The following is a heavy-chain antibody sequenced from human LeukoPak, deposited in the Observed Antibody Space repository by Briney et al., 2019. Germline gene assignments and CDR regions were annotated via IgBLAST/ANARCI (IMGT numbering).Heavy chain of an antibody. CDR2: IRYDGSNK. J-gene: IGHJ3*02. CDR3: ARWSYSRDAFDI. CDR1: GFTFSSYG. V-gene: IGHV3-30*02. D-gene: IGHD6-13*01. Sequence: PGGSLRLSCAASGFTFSSYGMHWVRQAPGKGLEWVAFIRYDGSNKYYADSVKGRFTISRDNSKNTLCLQMNSLRAEDTAVYYCARWSYSRDAFDIWGQGTMVTVSS.